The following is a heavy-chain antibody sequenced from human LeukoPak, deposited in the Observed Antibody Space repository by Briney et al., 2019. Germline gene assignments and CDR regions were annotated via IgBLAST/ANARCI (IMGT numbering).Heavy chain of an antibody. CDR1: GFTVNNNY. J-gene: IGHJ4*02. D-gene: IGHD3-22*01. CDR2: LYSNSIT. Sequence: XGSLRLSCAASGFTVNNNYMTWVRQAPGKGLEWVSVLYSNSITYYADSVKGRFTISRDSSKNTLYLQMNSLRAEDTAVYYCARGITMMIVAPGYWGQGTLVTVSS. V-gene: IGHV3-53*01. CDR3: ARGITMMIVAPGY.